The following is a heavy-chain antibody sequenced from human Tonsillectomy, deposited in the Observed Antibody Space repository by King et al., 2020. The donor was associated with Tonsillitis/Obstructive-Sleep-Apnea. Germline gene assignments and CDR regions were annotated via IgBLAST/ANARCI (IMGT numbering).Heavy chain of an antibody. V-gene: IGHV3-43*02. D-gene: IGHD3-3*01. J-gene: IGHJ4*02. Sequence: VQLVESGGGVVQPGGSLRLSCAASGFTFDDYAMHWVRQAPGKGLEWVSLISGDGGSTYYADSVKGRFTISRDNSKNSLYLQMNSLRTEDTALYYCAKYGLDFWSGYNRYYFDYWGQGTLVTVSS. CDR3: AKYGLDFWSGYNRYYFDY. CDR2: ISGDGGST. CDR1: GFTFDDYA.